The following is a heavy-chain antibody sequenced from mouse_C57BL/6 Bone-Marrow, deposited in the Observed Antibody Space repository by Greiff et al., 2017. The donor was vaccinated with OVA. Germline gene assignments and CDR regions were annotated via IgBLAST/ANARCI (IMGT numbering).Heavy chain of an antibody. V-gene: IGHV2-9-1*01. Sequence: VQLVESGPGLVAPSQSLSITCTVSGFSLTSYAISWVRQPPGKGLEWLGVIWTGGGTNYNSALKSRLSISKDNSKSQVFLKMNSLQTDDTARYYCARNRKDYYGSSREGYFDYWGQGTTLTVSS. J-gene: IGHJ2*01. D-gene: IGHD1-1*01. CDR3: ARNRKDYYGSSREGYFDY. CDR1: GFSLTSYA. CDR2: IWTGGGT.